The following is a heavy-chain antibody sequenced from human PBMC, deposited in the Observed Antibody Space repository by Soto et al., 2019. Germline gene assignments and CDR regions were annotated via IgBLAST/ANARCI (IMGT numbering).Heavy chain of an antibody. J-gene: IGHJ6*02. Sequence: GGSLRLSCAASGFTFSKYALTWVRQAPGKGLEWVSVISGSSGSTYFADSVKGRFTISRDNAKNSMYLQMNSLRAEDTALYYCAKGMSASHYYYGMYVWGQGTTVTVSS. CDR3: AKGMSASHYYYGMYV. CDR1: GFTFSKYA. CDR2: ISGSSGST. D-gene: IGHD2-8*01. V-gene: IGHV3-23*01.